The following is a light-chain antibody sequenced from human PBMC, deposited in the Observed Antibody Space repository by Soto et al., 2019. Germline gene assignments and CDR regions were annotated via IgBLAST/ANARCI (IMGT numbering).Light chain of an antibody. V-gene: IGLV4-69*01. CDR3: QTWGTGIRV. CDR2: LKSDGSH. CDR1: SGHSSYA. Sequence: QSVLTQSPSASASLGASVKHTCTLSSGHSSYAIAWHQQQPEKGPRYLMNLKSDGSHTKGDGIPDRFSGSSSGAERYLTISSLQSEDEADYYCQTWGTGIRVFGGGTKLTVL. J-gene: IGLJ3*02.